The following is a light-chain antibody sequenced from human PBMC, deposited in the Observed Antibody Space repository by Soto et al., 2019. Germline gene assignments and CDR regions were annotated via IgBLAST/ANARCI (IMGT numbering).Light chain of an antibody. V-gene: IGKV4-1*01. CDR2: RAS. CDR3: QQYYDSPLT. CDR1: QSLFCTSNNKYC. J-gene: IGKJ4*01. Sequence: DIVMTQSPDSLAVSLGERATINCKSIQSLFCTSNNKYCLSWFQQKPGQPPKLLIYRASTRESGVPDRFSGSRSGTDFTLTISSLQAEDVAVYYCQQYYDSPLTLGGGTKLEI.